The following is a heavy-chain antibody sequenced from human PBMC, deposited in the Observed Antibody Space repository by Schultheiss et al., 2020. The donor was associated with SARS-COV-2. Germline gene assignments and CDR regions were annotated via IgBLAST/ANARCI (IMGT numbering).Heavy chain of an antibody. Sequence: GGSLRLSCAASGFTVSSNYMSWVRQAPGKGLEWVSVIYSGGSTYYADSVKGRFTISRDNSKNTLYLQMNSLRAEDTAVYYCAKGVYSNVYYYYGMDVWGQGTTVTVYS. CDR1: GFTVSSNY. CDR3: AKGVYSNVYYYYGMDV. CDR2: IYSGGST. D-gene: IGHD4-11*01. J-gene: IGHJ6*02. V-gene: IGHV3-66*01.